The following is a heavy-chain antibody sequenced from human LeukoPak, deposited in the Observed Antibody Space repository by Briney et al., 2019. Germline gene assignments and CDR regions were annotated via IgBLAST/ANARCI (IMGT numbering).Heavy chain of an antibody. CDR3: ARGLWKWPVDY. V-gene: IGHV1-18*01. CDR1: GYTFTSYG. D-gene: IGHD3-16*01. J-gene: IGHJ4*02. CDR2: ISAYNGDT. Sequence: ASVTVSCTASGYTFTSYGISWVRQAPGQGPEWMGWISAYNGDTNYAQKLQGRVTMTTDTSTSTAYMELRSLRPDDTAVYSCARGLWKWPVDYWGQGTLVTVSS.